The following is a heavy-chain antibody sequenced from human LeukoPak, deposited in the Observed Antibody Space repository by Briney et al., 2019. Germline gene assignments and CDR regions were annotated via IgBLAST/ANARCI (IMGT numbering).Heavy chain of an antibody. J-gene: IGHJ3*02. CDR3: ARKYYDSSGPEGAFDI. V-gene: IGHV1-8*01. CDR1: GYTFTSYD. CDR2: MNPNSGNT. D-gene: IGHD3-22*01. Sequence: ASVKVSCKASGYTFTSYDINWVRQATGQGLEWMGWMNPNSGNTGYAQKFQGRVTMTRNTSISTACMELSSLRSEDTAVYYCARKYYDSSGPEGAFDIWGQGTMVTVSS.